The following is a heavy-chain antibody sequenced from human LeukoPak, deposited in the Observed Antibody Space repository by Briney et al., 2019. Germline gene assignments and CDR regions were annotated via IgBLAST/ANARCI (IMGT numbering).Heavy chain of an antibody. V-gene: IGHV4-39*07. CDR3: ARVPGYSSSWYWFDP. CDR2: IYYSGST. D-gene: IGHD6-13*01. CDR1: GGSISSSSYY. J-gene: IGHJ5*02. Sequence: SETLSLTCTVSGGSISSSSYYWGWIRQPPGKGLEWIGSIYYSGSTYYNPSLKGRVTISVDTSKNQFSLKLSSVTAADTAVYYCARVPGYSSSWYWFDPWGQGTLVTVSS.